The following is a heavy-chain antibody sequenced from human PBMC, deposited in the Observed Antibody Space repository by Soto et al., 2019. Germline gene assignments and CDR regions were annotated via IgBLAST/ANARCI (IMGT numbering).Heavy chain of an antibody. CDR2: IIPIFGTA. V-gene: IGHV1-69*13. CDR3: ARDSPHGIRWLADYGMDV. Sequence: GASVKVSCKASGGTFSSYAISWVRQAPGQGLEWMGGIIPIFGTANYAQKFQGRVTITADESTSTACMELSSLRSEDTAVYYCARDSPHGIRWLADYGMDVWGQGTTVTVSS. D-gene: IGHD6-19*01. CDR1: GGTFSSYA. J-gene: IGHJ6*02.